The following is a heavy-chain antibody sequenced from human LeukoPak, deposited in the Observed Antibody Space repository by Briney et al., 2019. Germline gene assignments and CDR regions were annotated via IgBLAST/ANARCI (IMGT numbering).Heavy chain of an antibody. Sequence: PGGSLRLSCAASGFTFSTYWMSWVRQAPGKGLDGVANIKQDGSDKYYVDSVKGQFTISRANAKNSLFLQMNSLRAEATAVYYCARARCSSNSCFPDYWGQGTLVTVSS. J-gene: IGHJ4*02. CDR3: ARARCSSNSCFPDY. V-gene: IGHV3-7*01. D-gene: IGHD2-2*01. CDR1: GFTFSTYW. CDR2: IKQDGSDK.